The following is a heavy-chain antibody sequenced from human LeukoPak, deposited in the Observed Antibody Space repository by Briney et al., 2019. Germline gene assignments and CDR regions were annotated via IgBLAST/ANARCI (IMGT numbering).Heavy chain of an antibody. V-gene: IGHV1-69*13. D-gene: IGHD2-21*02. Sequence: ASVEVSCKASGGTFSSYAISWVRQAPGQGLEWMGGIIPIFGTAYYAQKFQGRVTITADESTSTAYMELRSLRSEDTAVYYCAREDCGGDCYNYYYYGMDVWGQGTTVTVSS. CDR1: GGTFSSYA. CDR3: AREDCGGDCYNYYYYGMDV. CDR2: IIPIFGTA. J-gene: IGHJ6*02.